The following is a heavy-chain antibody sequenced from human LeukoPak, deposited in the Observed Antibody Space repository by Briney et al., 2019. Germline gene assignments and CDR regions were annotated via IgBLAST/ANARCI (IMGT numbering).Heavy chain of an antibody. Sequence: ASVKVSCKASGYTFTGYYMHWVRQAPGQGLEWMGWINPNSGGTNYAQKFQGRVTMTRDTSISTAYMELSRLRSDDTAVYYCARGAYSSSPDDAFDIWGQGTMVTVSS. V-gene: IGHV1-2*02. J-gene: IGHJ3*02. D-gene: IGHD6-13*01. CDR3: ARGAYSSSPDDAFDI. CDR2: INPNSGGT. CDR1: GYTFTGYY.